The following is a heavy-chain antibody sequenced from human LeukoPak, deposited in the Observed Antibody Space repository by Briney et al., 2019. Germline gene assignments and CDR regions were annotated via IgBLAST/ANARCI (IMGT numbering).Heavy chain of an antibody. J-gene: IGHJ4*02. CDR2: TYYRSRWSS. D-gene: IGHD6-13*01. V-gene: IGHV6-1*01. CDR3: ARDIAAACDY. Sequence: SQTLSLTCAISGDSVSANAWTWIRQSPLRGLEWLGRTYYRSRWSSEYAISVRGRITNNSDTSKNQFSLHLTSVTPDDTAVYFCARDIAAACDYWGQGTLVTVSS. CDR1: GDSVSANA.